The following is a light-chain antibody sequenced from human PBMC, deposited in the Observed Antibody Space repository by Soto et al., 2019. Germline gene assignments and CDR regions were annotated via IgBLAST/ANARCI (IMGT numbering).Light chain of an antibody. CDR1: SSNIGSNT. J-gene: IGLJ1*01. CDR2: SNN. CDR3: AAWDDSLNAYV. V-gene: IGLV1-44*01. Sequence: QSVLTQPPSASGTPGQRVTISCSGSSSNIGSNTVNWYQQLPGTAPKLLIYSNNERTSGVPDRFSGSKSGTSASLAISGLQSEDEADFYCAAWDDSLNAYVIGTGTKVTVL.